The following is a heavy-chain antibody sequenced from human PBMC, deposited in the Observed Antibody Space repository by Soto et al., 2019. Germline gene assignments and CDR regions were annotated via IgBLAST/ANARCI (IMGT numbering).Heavy chain of an antibody. CDR2: IYYSGST. CDR3: AGSPVVVVAATLGY. CDR1: GGSISSYY. V-gene: IGHV4-59*01. Sequence: QVQLQESGPGLVKPSETLSLTCTVSGGSISSYYWSWIRQPPGKGLEWIGYIYYSGSTNYNPSLKSRVTISVDTSKNQVSLKLSSVTAADTAVYYCAGSPVVVVAATLGYWGQGTLVTVSS. J-gene: IGHJ4*02. D-gene: IGHD2-15*01.